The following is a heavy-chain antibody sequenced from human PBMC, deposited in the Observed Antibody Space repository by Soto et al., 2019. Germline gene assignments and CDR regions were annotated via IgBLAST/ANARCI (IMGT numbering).Heavy chain of an antibody. D-gene: IGHD3-10*01. V-gene: IGHV3-23*01. J-gene: IGHJ4*02. CDR3: AKKVNSGPGSQYFDY. CDR2: FRTSGDGGTT. Sequence: GGSLRLSCVASGLSFSVSTMSWVRQAPGKGLEWVSGFRTSGDGGTTYYADSVKGRFTISRDNSKNMLFLQMNSLRAEDTAIYYCAKKVNSGPGSQYFDYWGQGTQVTVSS. CDR1: GLSFSVST.